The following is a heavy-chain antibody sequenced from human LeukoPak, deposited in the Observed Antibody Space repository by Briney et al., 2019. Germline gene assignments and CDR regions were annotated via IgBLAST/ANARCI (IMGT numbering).Heavy chain of an antibody. D-gene: IGHD4-23*01. V-gene: IGHV3-43*01. Sequence: PGGSLRLSCAASGFSLHDYNMHWVRQAPGKGLEWVSHITWDDGSTYYADSVKGRFTVSRDDSKNSLYLKMNSLRTEDTALYYCVRDRERGGNGPIRHWGQGTLVTVSS. CDR3: VRDRERGGNGPIRH. J-gene: IGHJ1*01. CDR1: GFSLHDYN. CDR2: ITWDDGST.